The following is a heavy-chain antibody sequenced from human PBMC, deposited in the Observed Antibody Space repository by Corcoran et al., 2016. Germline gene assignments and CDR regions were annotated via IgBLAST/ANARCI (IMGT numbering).Heavy chain of an antibody. CDR3: AHRRSGATVTRPNYYYYGMDV. J-gene: IGHJ6*02. Sequence: QITLKESGPTLVKPTQTLTLTCTFSGFSLSTSGVGVGWIRQPPGKALEWLALIYWNDDKRYSPSLKSRLTITKDTSKNHVVLTMTNMDPVDTATSYCAHRRSGATVTRPNYYYYGMDVCGQATTFTVSS. CDR2: IYWNDDK. CDR1: GFSLSTSGVG. D-gene: IGHD4-17*01. V-gene: IGHV2-5*01.